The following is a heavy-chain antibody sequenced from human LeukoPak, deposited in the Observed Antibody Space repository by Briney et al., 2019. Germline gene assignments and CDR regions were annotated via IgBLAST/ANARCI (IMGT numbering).Heavy chain of an antibody. V-gene: IGHV4-34*01. CDR2: INHSGST. D-gene: IGHD4-23*01. CDR1: GGSFSGYY. CDR3: ARTTVVTPSAFDI. Sequence: AATLYFSCAGSGGSFSGYYCSWIRQPPGKGLEWIGDINHSGSTNYNPSLKRRDTITVGTSKNQFSLKLSSVTAADTAVYYCARTTVVTPSAFDIWGQGTMVTVSS. J-gene: IGHJ3*02.